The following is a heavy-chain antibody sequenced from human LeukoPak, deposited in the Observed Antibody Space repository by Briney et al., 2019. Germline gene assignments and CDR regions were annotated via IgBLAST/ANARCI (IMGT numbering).Heavy chain of an antibody. CDR1: GFTFDDYA. Sequence: GGSLRLSCAASGFTFDDYAMHWVRQAPGKGLEWVSGISWNSGSIGYADSVKGRFTISRDNAKNSLYLQMNSLRAEDTALYYCAKGSPPAYIAAADPSEYYFDYWGQGTLVTVSS. V-gene: IGHV3-9*01. J-gene: IGHJ4*02. D-gene: IGHD6-13*01. CDR3: AKGSPPAYIAAADPSEYYFDY. CDR2: ISWNSGSI.